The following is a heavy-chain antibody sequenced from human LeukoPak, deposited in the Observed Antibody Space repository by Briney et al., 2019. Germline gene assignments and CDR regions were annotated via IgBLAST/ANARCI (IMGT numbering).Heavy chain of an antibody. CDR3: AKDGPEGGTAMVPTDFDY. V-gene: IGHV3-30*18. CDR2: ISYDGSNK. D-gene: IGHD5-18*01. Sequence: GGSLRLSCAASGFTFSSYGMHWVRQAPSKGLEWVAVISYDGSNKYYADSVKGRFTISRDNSKNTLYLQMNSLRAEDTAVYYCAKDGPEGGTAMVPTDFDYWGQGTLVTVSS. J-gene: IGHJ4*02. CDR1: GFTFSSYG.